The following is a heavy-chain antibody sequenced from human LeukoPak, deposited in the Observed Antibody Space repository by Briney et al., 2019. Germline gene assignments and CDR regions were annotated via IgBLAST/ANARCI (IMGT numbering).Heavy chain of an antibody. CDR2: ISGSGEST. Sequence: PGGSLRLSCAASGFTFSNYAMSWVRQAPGRGLEWVSAISGSGESTYYADSVKGRFTISRDNSKNTLHLQMNSLRAEDTAVYHCARQLGYCSGGSCYFDYWGQGTLVTVSS. CDR3: ARQLGYCSGGSCYFDY. J-gene: IGHJ4*02. D-gene: IGHD2-15*01. CDR1: GFTFSNYA. V-gene: IGHV3-23*01.